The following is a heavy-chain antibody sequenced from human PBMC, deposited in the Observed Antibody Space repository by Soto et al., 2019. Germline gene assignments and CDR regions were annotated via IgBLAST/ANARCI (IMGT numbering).Heavy chain of an antibody. J-gene: IGHJ6*02. CDR3: ARHGEIPPGHYYGMDV. V-gene: IGHV5-10-1*03. Sequence: EVQLVQSGAEVKKPGESLRISCKGSGYSFTSYWISWVRQMPGKGLEWMGRIDPSDSYTNYSPSFQGHVTISADKSISTAYLQWSSLKASDTAMYYCARHGEIPPGHYYGMDVWGQGTTVTVSS. D-gene: IGHD3-10*01. CDR2: IDPSDSYT. CDR1: GYSFTSYW.